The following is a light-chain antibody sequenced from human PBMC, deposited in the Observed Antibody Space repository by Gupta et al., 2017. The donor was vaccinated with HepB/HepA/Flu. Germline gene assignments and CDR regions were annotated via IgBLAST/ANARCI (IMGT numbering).Light chain of an antibody. V-gene: IGKV3-15*01. CDR2: GSS. CDR1: QSVSSN. J-gene: IGKJ5*01. Sequence: EIVPTQSPATLSVSPGERATLSCRASQSVSSNLAWYQQKPGQAPRPLIYGSSTRASGIPARFSVSGCGTEFTLTISIRQLEDFAVDSCQQYKYWPSITFGQGTRVEIK. CDR3: QQYKYWPSIT.